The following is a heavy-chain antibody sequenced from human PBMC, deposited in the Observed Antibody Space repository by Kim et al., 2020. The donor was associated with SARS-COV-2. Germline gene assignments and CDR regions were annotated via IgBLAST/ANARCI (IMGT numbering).Heavy chain of an antibody. CDR3: ARVLRYFDWLLTTGYYYYYGMDV. J-gene: IGHJ6*02. CDR1: GGSISSSNW. V-gene: IGHV4-4*02. D-gene: IGHD3-9*01. Sequence: SETLSLTCAVSGGSISSSNWWSWVRQPPGKGLEWIGEIYHSGSTNYNPSLKSRVTISVDKSKNQFSLKLSSVTAADTAVYYCARVLRYFDWLLTTGYYYYYGMDVWGQGTTVTVSS. CDR2: IYHSGST.